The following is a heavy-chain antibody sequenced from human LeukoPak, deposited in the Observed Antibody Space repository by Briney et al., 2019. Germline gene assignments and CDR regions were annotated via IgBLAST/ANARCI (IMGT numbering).Heavy chain of an antibody. CDR3: ARGAGTYYGTDTFDL. V-gene: IGHV3-30*02. J-gene: IGHJ3*01. CDR2: IRSEENKI. CDR1: GFTFSDFG. Sequence: GGSLRLSCEASGFTFSDFGLHWVRQAPGKGLEWVAFIRSEENKIYYLASVRGRFTISRDNSKNTLFLQMSSLRHGDTAVYYCARGAGTYYGTDTFDLWGQGTMVTVSS. D-gene: IGHD1-26*01.